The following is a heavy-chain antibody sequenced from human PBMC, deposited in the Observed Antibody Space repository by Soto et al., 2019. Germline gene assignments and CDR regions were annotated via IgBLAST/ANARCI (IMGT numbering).Heavy chain of an antibody. CDR1: GVSVNSDNFY. J-gene: IGHJ4*02. CDR2: IYYTGST. CDR3: AREFSNSQDALDS. Sequence: PSETLSLTCTVSGVSVNSDNFYWSWIRPPPGRGLEWIGYIYYTGSTNYNPSLKSRVTISIDTSRNQFSLKLSSVTAADSAVYYCAREFSNSQDALDSWGQGSMVTVSS. D-gene: IGHD6-6*01. V-gene: IGHV4-61*01.